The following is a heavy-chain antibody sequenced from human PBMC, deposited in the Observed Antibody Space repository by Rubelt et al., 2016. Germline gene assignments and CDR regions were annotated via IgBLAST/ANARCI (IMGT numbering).Heavy chain of an antibody. D-gene: IGHD1-7*01. CDR1: GASMSDFR. Sequence: QVQLQESGPGLVKPSETLSLTCTVFGASMSDFRVSWIRQSAAKGLEWIGRAFSNGNTMYNPSLESRVTVSVDTSKKQFSLTLTSVTAEDTAIYYCARDYFGTPGNWFNPWGQGVLVTVSS. V-gene: IGHV4-4*07. CDR3: ARDYFGTPGNWFNP. CDR2: AFSNGNT. J-gene: IGHJ5*02.